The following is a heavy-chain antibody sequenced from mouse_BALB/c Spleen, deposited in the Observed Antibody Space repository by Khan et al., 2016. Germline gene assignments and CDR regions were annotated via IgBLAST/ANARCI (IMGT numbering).Heavy chain of an antibody. D-gene: IGHD4-1*01. CDR1: GYSITSDYA. V-gene: IGHV3-2*02. CDR3: EEELGWFAY. J-gene: IGHJ3*01. Sequence: EVQLQESGPGLVKPSQSLSLTCTVTGYSITSDYAWNWIRQFPGNKLEWMGYIRYSGSTSYNPSLKSRISITRDTSTNPIFLRLNSVTTEDTATYDCEEELGWFAYWGQGTLVTVSA. CDR2: IRYSGST.